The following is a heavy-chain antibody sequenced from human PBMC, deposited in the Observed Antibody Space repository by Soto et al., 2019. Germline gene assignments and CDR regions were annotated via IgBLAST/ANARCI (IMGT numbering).Heavy chain of an antibody. D-gene: IGHD6-19*01. CDR2: INHSGST. Sequence: PSETLSLTCAVYGGSFSGYYWSWIRQPPGKGLEWIGEINHSGSTNYNPSLKSRVTISVDTSKNQFSLKLSSVTAADTAVYYCARSGYSSGWYGGWFQHWGQGTLVNVSS. V-gene: IGHV4-34*01. J-gene: IGHJ1*01. CDR3: ARSGYSSGWYGGWFQH. CDR1: GGSFSGYY.